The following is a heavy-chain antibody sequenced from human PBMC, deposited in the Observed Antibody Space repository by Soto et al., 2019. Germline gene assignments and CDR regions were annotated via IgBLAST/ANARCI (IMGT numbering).Heavy chain of an antibody. CDR2: IYISVLT. D-gene: IGHD3-16*02. CDR3: GSDKGSYQETWFDP. Sequence: QVQLQESGPGQVKSSETLSLTCTVSGGYMTSYYWSWIRKSAGKGLEWIGRIYISVLTNYNPPLESRVTMSVDTSKNQFSLRLSSVTAADTAVYYCGSDKGSYQETWFDPLGQGILVSVS. CDR1: GGYMTSYY. J-gene: IGHJ5*02. V-gene: IGHV4-4*07.